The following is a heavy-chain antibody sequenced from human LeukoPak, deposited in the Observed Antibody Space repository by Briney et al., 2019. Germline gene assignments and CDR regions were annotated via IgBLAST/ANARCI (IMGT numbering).Heavy chain of an antibody. CDR1: GGSISSSSYY. D-gene: IGHD6-13*01. V-gene: IGHV4-39*01. J-gene: IGHJ3*02. CDR3: ARSSIAAAGPDAFDI. Sequence: PSETLSLTCTVSGGSISSSSYYWGWIRQPPGKGLEWIGSIYYSGSTYYNPSLKSRVTISVDTSKNQFSLKLSSVTAADTAVYYCARSSIAAAGPDAFDIWGQGTMVTVSS. CDR2: IYYSGST.